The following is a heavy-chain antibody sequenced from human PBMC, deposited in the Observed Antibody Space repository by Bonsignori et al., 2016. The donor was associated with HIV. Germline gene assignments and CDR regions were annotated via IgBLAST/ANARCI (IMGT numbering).Heavy chain of an antibody. V-gene: IGHV3-53*01. J-gene: IGHJ4*02. CDR2: IYSGGST. CDR3: ATLARELHDY. Sequence: VRQMPGKGLEWVSVIYSGGSTYYADSVKGRFTISRDNSKNTLYLQMNSLRAEDTAVYYCATLARELHDYWGQGTLVTVSS. D-gene: IGHD1-26*01.